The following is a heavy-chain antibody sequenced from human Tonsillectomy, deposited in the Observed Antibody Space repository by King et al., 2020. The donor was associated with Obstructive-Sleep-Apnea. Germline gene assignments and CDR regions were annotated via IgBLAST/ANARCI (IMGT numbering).Heavy chain of an antibody. CDR1: GYSFTSYW. CDR3: ARQRFAGGDYGYYYGMDV. CDR2: IYPGDSDT. V-gene: IGHV5-51*01. Sequence: QLVQSGAEVKKPGESLKISCKGSGYSFTSYWIGWVRQMPGKGLEWMGIIYPGDSDTRYSPSFQGQVTISADKSISTAYLQWSSLKASDTAMYYCARQRFAGGDYGYYYGMDVWGQGTTVTVSS. D-gene: IGHD4-17*01. J-gene: IGHJ6*02.